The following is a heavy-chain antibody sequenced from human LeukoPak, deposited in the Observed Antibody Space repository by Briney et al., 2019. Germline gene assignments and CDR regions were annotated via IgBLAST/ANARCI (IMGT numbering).Heavy chain of an antibody. V-gene: IGHV4-39*01. CDR3: AGQTGSGLFILP. Sequence: SETLSLTCTVSGVSISSGNSYWGWIRQPPGKGLEWIGSIYYSGNTYYNASLKSQVSISIDTSKNQFSLKLTSVTAADTAVYYCAGQTGSGLFILPGGQGTLVTVSS. CDR1: GVSISSGNSY. D-gene: IGHD3/OR15-3a*01. J-gene: IGHJ4*02. CDR2: IYYSGNT.